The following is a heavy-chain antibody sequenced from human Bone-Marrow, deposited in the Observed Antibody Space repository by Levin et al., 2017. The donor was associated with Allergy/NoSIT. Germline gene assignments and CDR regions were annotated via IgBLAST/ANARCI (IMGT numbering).Heavy chain of an antibody. CDR2: ISGTGRHI. V-gene: IGHV3-21*01. CDR1: GFNFASYG. CDR3: AKDEGPFSSSFAFDC. D-gene: IGHD2-2*01. J-gene: IGHJ4*02. Sequence: GGSLRLSCAASGFNFASYGMNWVRQAPGKGLEWVSSISGTGRHIYLADSLKGRFTISRDNAKNSLSLQMNNLRVEDTTVFYCAKDEGPFSSSFAFDCWGQGALVTVSS.